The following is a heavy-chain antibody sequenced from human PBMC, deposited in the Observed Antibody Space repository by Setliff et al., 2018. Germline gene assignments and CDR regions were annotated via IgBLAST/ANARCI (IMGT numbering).Heavy chain of an antibody. CDR2: IHHSGKA. Sequence: PSETLSLTCAVSGSAISSGHYWGWIRQPPGKGLEWIVNIHHSGKAYYNPSLKSRVTMSVDTSKNHVSLKLSSVTADTAVYYCARRGREMSTVRFFHSWGQGVLVTVSS. CDR1: GSAISSGHY. CDR3: ARRGREMSTVRFFHS. D-gene: IGHD4-4*01. J-gene: IGHJ4*02. V-gene: IGHV4-38-2*01.